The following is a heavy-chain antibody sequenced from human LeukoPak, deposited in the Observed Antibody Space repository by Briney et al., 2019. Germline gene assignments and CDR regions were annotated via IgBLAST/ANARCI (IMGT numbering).Heavy chain of an antibody. J-gene: IGHJ4*02. D-gene: IGHD2-2*02. CDR1: GFTFSSYS. Sequence: PGGSLRLSCAASGFTFSSYSMNWVRQAPGKGLEWVSSISSSSSYIYYADSVKGRFTISRDNAKNSLYLQMNSLRAEDTAVYYCARELGYCSSTSCYTYDFDYRGQGTLVTVSS. CDR3: ARELGYCSSTSCYTYDFDY. CDR2: ISSSSSYI. V-gene: IGHV3-21*01.